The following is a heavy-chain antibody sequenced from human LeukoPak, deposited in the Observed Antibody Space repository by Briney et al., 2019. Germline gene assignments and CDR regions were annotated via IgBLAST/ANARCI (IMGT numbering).Heavy chain of an antibody. CDR1: GLTFSSYG. CDR2: IWYDGSKK. Sequence: PGRSLRLSCAVSGLTFSSYGMHWVRQAPGKGLERVAVIWYDGSKKYYADSVKGRFTISRDNSNNTLYLQMSSLRVEDTAVYYCARDRGLYSGSYVLLDYWGQGTLVTVSS. J-gene: IGHJ4*02. CDR3: ARDRGLYSGSYVLLDY. D-gene: IGHD1-26*01. V-gene: IGHV3-33*01.